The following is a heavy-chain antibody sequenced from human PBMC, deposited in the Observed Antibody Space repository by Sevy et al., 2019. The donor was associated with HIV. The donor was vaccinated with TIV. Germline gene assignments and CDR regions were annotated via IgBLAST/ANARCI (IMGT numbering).Heavy chain of an antibody. D-gene: IGHD1-26*01. CDR2: ISSSGSTI. J-gene: IGHJ6*02. CDR1: GFTFSDYY. V-gene: IGHV3-11*01. Sequence: EGSLRLSCAASGFTFSDYYMSWIRQAPGKGLEWVSYISSSGSTIYYADSVKGRFTISRDNAKNSLYLQMNSLRAEDTAVYYCARDRNSGSYAYYYYYGMDVWGQGTTVTVSS. CDR3: ARDRNSGSYAYYYYYGMDV.